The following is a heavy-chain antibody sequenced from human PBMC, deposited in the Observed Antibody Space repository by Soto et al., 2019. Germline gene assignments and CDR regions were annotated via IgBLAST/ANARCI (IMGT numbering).Heavy chain of an antibody. D-gene: IGHD5-12*01. CDR3: ARDLGGYDLYGPDT. J-gene: IGHJ5*02. CDR2: INLNSGDT. CDR1: GDTFTDSS. Sequence: ASVKVSCKTSGDTFTDSSMHWVRQAPGQGLAWMGWINLNSGDTNYAEKFRGRVTMTRDTSIITAYMELTRLKSDDTAVYYCARDLGGYDLYGPDTWGQGTLVTVSS. V-gene: IGHV1-2*02.